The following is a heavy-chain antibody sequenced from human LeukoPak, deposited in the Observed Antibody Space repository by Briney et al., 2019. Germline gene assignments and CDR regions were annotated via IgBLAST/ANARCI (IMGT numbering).Heavy chain of an antibody. CDR1: GGSISSYY. V-gene: IGHV4-4*07. CDR2: IYTSGST. J-gene: IGHJ4*02. CDR3: ARSRSGYSPLDY. D-gene: IGHD3-3*01. Sequence: SETLSLTCTVSGGSISSYYWSWIRQPAGKGLEWIGRIYTSGSTNYNPSLKSRVTMAVDTSKNQFALRLSSVTAADTAVYYCARSRSGYSPLDYWGQGTLVTVSS.